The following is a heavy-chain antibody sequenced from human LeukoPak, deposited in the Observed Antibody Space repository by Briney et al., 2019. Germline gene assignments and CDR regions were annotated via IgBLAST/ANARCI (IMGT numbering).Heavy chain of an antibody. CDR1: GGSFSGYY. CDR2: INHSGST. J-gene: IGHJ3*02. Sequence: NPSETLSLTCAVYGGSFSGYYWSWIRQPPGKGLEWIGEINHSGSTNYNPSLKSRVTISVDTSKNQFSLKLSSVTAADTAVHYCARGRPRTFDIWGQGTMVTVSS. V-gene: IGHV4-34*01. D-gene: IGHD6-6*01. CDR3: ARGRPRTFDI.